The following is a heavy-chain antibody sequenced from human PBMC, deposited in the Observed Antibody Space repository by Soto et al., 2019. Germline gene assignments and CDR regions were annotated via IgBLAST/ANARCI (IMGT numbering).Heavy chain of an antibody. V-gene: IGHV1-69*06. CDR2: IIPIFGTA. Sequence: SVKVSFKASGGTFSSYAISWVRQAPGQGLEWMGGIIPIFGTANYAQKFQGRVTITADKSTSTAYMELSSLRSEDTAVYYCARVGGGYDSRGMDVWGQGTTVTVSS. CDR3: ARVGGGYDSRGMDV. D-gene: IGHD5-12*01. CDR1: GGTFSSYA. J-gene: IGHJ6*02.